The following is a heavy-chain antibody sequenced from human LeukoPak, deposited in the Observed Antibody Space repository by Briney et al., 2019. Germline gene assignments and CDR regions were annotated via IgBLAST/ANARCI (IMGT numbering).Heavy chain of an antibody. CDR1: GFDFGAYE. D-gene: IGHD3-22*01. CDR3: TTLGYHLDS. Sequence: GASLRLSCAASGFDFGAYEMNWVRQAPGKGLEWVAYFAGSDTTTYYADSVKGRFTISRDNARNSLYLQMNSLRAEDTALYYCTTLGYHLDSWGQGTLVTVSS. J-gene: IGHJ4*02. CDR2: FAGSDTTT. V-gene: IGHV3-48*03.